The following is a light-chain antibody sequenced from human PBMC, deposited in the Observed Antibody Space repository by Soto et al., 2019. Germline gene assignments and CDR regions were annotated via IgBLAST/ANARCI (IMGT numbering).Light chain of an antibody. Sequence: EIVLTQSPATLSLSPGERATLSCRASQSVSSYLAWCQQKPGQAPRLLIYDASNRATGIPARFSGSGSGTDFTLTISSLEPEDFAVYYCQQRSNWPPGTFGPGTKVDIK. CDR3: QQRSNWPPGT. CDR2: DAS. V-gene: IGKV3-11*01. J-gene: IGKJ3*01. CDR1: QSVSSY.